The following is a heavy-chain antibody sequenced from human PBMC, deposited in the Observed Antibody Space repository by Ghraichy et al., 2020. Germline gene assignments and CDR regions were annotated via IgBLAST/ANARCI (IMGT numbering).Heavy chain of an antibody. CDR1: GFTFSSYW. J-gene: IGHJ4*02. V-gene: IGHV3-7*03. D-gene: IGHD3-16*01. CDR3: ARSLSATASARMGVYYDY. CDR2: IKHGGSEK. Sequence: GGSLRLSCVASGFTFSSYWMSWVRQAPGKGLEWVANIKHGGSEKWSVESVKGRFTVSRDDAKSSVYLQMNSLRAEDTAMYYCARSLSATASARMGVYYDYWGQGILVTGSS.